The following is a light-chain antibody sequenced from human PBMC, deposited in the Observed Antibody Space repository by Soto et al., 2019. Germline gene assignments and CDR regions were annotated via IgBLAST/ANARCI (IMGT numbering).Light chain of an antibody. J-gene: IGLJ2*01. CDR2: DVS. Sequence: QSALTQPASVSGSPGQSITIPCTGTSSDVGGYNYVSWYQQHPGKAPKLMIYDVSNRPSGVSNRFSGSKSGTTASLTISGLQAEDEADYYCSSYTSSSTVVFGGGTQLTV. CDR1: SSDVGGYNY. V-gene: IGLV2-14*01. CDR3: SSYTSSSTVV.